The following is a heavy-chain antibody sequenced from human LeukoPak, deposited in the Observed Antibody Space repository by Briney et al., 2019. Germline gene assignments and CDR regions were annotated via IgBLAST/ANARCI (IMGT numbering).Heavy chain of an antibody. CDR2: ISSSSSTI. D-gene: IGHD1-26*01. J-gene: IGHJ4*02. CDR3: ARAPYSGSYLVFDY. CDR1: GFTFSSYS. Sequence: GGSLRLSCAASGFTFSSYSMNWVRQAPGKGLEWVSYISSSSSTIYYADSVKGRLTISRDNAKNSLYLQMNSLRAEDTAVYYCARAPYSGSYLVFDYWGQGTLVTVSS. V-gene: IGHV3-48*04.